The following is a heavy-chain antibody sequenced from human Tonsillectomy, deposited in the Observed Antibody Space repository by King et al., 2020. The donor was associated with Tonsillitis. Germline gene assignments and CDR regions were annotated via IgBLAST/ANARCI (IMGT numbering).Heavy chain of an antibody. CDR2: ISRYGSTT. CDR3: AREYYDFWSGYYLDY. Sequence: VQLVESGGGLVQPGGSLRLSCAASGFTFSSYWMHWVRHAPGKGLVWVSRISRYGSTTSYADSVKGRFTISRDNAKNTLYLQMNSLRAEDTAVYYCAREYYDFWSGYYLDYWGQGTLVTVSS. J-gene: IGHJ4*02. D-gene: IGHD3-3*01. CDR1: GFTFSSYW. V-gene: IGHV3-74*01.